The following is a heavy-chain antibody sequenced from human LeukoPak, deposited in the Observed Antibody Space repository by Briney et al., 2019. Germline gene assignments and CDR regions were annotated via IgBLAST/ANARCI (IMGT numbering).Heavy chain of an antibody. CDR1: GFTFSSYG. CDR2: ISGSGGST. CDR3: AKDFYYYDSSGYLPLDY. D-gene: IGHD3-22*01. J-gene: IGHJ4*02. V-gene: IGHV3-23*01. Sequence: PGGSLRLSCAASGFTFSSYGMSWVRQAPGKGLEWVSAISGSGGSTYYADSVEGRFTISRDNSKNTLYLQMNSLRAEDTAVYYCAKDFYYYDSSGYLPLDYWGQGTLVTVSS.